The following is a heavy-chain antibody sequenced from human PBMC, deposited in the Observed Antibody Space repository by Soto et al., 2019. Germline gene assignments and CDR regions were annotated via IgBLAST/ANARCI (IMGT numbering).Heavy chain of an antibody. CDR2: IIPIFGTA. CDR1: GGTFSSYA. CDR3: AREVGATLNWFDP. Sequence: GASVKVSRKASGGTFSSYAISWVRQAPGQGLEWMGGIIPIFGTANYAQKFQGRVTITADESTSTAYMELSSLRSEDTAVYYCAREVGATLNWFDPWGQGTLVTVSS. V-gene: IGHV1-69*13. D-gene: IGHD1-26*01. J-gene: IGHJ5*02.